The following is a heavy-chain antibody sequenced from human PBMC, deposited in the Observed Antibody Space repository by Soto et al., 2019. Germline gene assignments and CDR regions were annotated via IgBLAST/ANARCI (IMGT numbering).Heavy chain of an antibody. D-gene: IGHD3-22*01. V-gene: IGHV4-59*01. CDR2: IYYSGNT. Sequence: QVQLQESGPGLVKPSETLSLTCTVSGGSISSYYWSWIRQPPGKGLEWLGYIYYSGNTNYNPSLESRVTMSVDTSKNQFSLRLTSVTSADTAVYYCARDVYSDSSGFLDNWGQGTLVTVSS. CDR1: GGSISSYY. J-gene: IGHJ4*02. CDR3: ARDVYSDSSGFLDN.